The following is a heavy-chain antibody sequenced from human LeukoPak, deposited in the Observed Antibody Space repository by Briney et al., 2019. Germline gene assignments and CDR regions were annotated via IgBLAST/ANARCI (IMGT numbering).Heavy chain of an antibody. CDR2: ISSSGSTI. CDR1: GFTFSSYE. D-gene: IGHD3-16*02. Sequence: GGSLRLSCAASGFTFSSYEMNWVRQAPGKGLEWVSYISSSGSTIYYADSVKGRFTISRHNAKNSLYLQLNSLRAEDTAVYYCARVPAGVIGMKDAFDIWGQGTVVTVSS. V-gene: IGHV3-48*03. J-gene: IGHJ3*02. CDR3: ARVPAGVIGMKDAFDI.